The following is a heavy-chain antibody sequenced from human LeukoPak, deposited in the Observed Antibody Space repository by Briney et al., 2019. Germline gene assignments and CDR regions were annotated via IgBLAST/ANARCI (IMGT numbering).Heavy chain of an antibody. V-gene: IGHV3-48*03. J-gene: IGHJ6*02. CDR2: ISSSGSTI. CDR3: ARSRRDGYNNYYYYGMDV. CDR1: GFTFSSYE. Sequence: GSLRLSCAASGFTFSSYEMNWVRQAPGKGLEWVSYISSSGSTIYYADSVKGRFTISRDNAKNSLYLQMNSLRAEDTAVYYCARSRRDGYNNYYYYGMDVWGQGTTVTVSS. D-gene: IGHD5-24*01.